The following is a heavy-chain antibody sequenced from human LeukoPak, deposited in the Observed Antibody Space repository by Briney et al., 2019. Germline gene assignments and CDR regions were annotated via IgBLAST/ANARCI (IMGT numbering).Heavy chain of an antibody. CDR2: IYSGGST. J-gene: IGHJ6*02. D-gene: IGHD1-14*01. V-gene: IGHV3-53*01. CDR3: ARAPGGITRRYYYYGMDV. Sequence: GGSLRLSCAASGFTVSSNYMSWVRQAPGKGLEWVSVIYSGGSTYCADSVKGRFTISRDNSKNTLYLQMNSLRAEDTAVYYCARAPGGITRRYYYYGMDVWGQGTTVTVSS. CDR1: GFTVSSNY.